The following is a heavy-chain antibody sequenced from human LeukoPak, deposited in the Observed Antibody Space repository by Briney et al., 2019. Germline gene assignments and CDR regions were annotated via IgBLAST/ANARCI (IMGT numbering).Heavy chain of an antibody. CDR1: SY. D-gene: IGHD1-1*01. V-gene: IGHV1-18*04. J-gene: IGHJ5*01. Sequence: ASVKVSCKATSYISWVRQAPGQGLGWMAWMGSYEGDTYSAQNFRDRLTVTSDTSTGTVYLHLRSLRPDDTAVYYCARDFWNFDDSRGYNRDFDSWGQGTLVTVSS. CDR2: MGSYEGDT. CDR3: ARDFWNFDDSRGYNRDFDS.